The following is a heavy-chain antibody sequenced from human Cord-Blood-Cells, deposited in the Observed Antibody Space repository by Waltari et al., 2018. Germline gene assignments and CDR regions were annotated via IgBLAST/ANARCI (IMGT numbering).Heavy chain of an antibody. CDR3: ARDYYDSSGYYYDY. J-gene: IGHJ4*02. CDR1: GFTVSSNY. CDR2: IYSGGST. V-gene: IGHV3-53*01. Sequence: EVQLVESGGGLIQPGGSLRLSCAASGFTVSSNYMSWVRQAPGKGLEWVSVIYSGGSTYYADSVKGRFTIARDNSKNTLYLKMNSLRAEDTAVYYCARDYYDSSGYYYDYWGQGTLVTVSS. D-gene: IGHD3-22*01.